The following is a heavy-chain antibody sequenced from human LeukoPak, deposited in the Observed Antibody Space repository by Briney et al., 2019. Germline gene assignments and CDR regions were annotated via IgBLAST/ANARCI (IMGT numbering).Heavy chain of an antibody. V-gene: IGHV3-7*01. CDR2: IKQDGCEK. Sequence: GGSLRLSCAAWGFTFSSYWMSWVRHAPGQGVEREDQIKQDGCEKHCVDSVRGRLIISRDNSKNSLYLQMNSLRAEATAVYYCARDSADPLPMARGVSQTYSYYYYMDVWGKGTTVTVSS. J-gene: IGHJ6*03. CDR1: GFTFSSYW. D-gene: IGHD3-10*01. CDR3: ARDSADPLPMARGVSQTYSYYYYMDV.